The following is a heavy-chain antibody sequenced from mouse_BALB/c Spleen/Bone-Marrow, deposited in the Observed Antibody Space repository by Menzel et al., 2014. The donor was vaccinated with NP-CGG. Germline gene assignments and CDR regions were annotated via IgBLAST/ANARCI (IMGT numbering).Heavy chain of an antibody. D-gene: IGHD2-14*01. CDR3: VAYYRYLAWFAY. Sequence: VQLQQSGAELVTPGASVKLSCTASGFNIKDTYMHWVKQRPEQGLEWIGRIDPANGNTKYDPKFQGRATITADTSSNTAYLQLSSLTSEDTAVYYCVAYYRYLAWFAYWGQGTPATVSA. CDR2: IDPANGNT. V-gene: IGHV14-3*02. J-gene: IGHJ3*01. CDR1: GFNIKDTY.